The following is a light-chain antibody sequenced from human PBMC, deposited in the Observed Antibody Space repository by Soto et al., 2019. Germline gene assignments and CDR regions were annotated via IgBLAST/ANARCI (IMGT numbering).Light chain of an antibody. CDR1: QSISTY. J-gene: IGKJ1*01. CDR3: HRWISWPCT. CDR2: DAS. Sequence: EVVLTQSADALSLSPGERATLSCRASQSISTYLAWYQQKPGQPPRLLIYDASRRATGIPARFGGSGSGTDFALANSSVQPKDFAVYYCHRWISWPCTFGEGTKVDIK. V-gene: IGKV3-11*01.